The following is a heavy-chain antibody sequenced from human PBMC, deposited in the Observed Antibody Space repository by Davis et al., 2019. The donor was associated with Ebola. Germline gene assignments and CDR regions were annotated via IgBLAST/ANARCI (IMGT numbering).Heavy chain of an antibody. CDR3: ARSNNYYDSSGPDY. J-gene: IGHJ4*02. D-gene: IGHD3-22*01. Sequence: GESLKISCAASGFTFSSYWMSWVRQAPGKGLEWVANIKQDGSEKYYVDSVKGRFTISRDNAKNSLYLQMNSLRAEDTAVYYCARSNNYYDSSGPDYWGQGTLVTVSS. CDR2: IKQDGSEK. V-gene: IGHV3-7*01. CDR1: GFTFSSYW.